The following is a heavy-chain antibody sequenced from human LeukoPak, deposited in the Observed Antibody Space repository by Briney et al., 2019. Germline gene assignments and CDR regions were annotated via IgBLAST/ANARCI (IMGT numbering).Heavy chain of an antibody. CDR1: GFSFSSYW. J-gene: IGHJ2*01. CDR3: ERVYFVGWYFDL. D-gene: IGHD2/OR15-2a*01. Sequence: SGGSLRLSCAASGFSFSSYWVHWVRQAPGKGLVWVSRVVSDGSCTNYADSVRGGLTIASDYDKKTLYQLSNRLTAEDTAEYYGERVYFVGWYFDLWGRGTLVTVAP. CDR2: VVSDGSCT. V-gene: IGHV3-74*01.